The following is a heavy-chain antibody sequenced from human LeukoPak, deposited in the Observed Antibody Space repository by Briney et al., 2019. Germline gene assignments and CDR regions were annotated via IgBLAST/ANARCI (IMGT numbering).Heavy chain of an antibody. Sequence: SQTLSLTCTVSGGSISSGSYYWSWIRQPAGKGLEWIGRMYTSGTTNYNPSLKSRVTISVDTSKNQFSLKLSSVTAADTDVYYCARGASSSSPIGYYYYYMDVWGKGTTVTVS. CDR3: ARGASSSSPIGYYYYYMDV. V-gene: IGHV4-61*02. CDR2: MYTSGTT. CDR1: GGSISSGSYY. J-gene: IGHJ6*03. D-gene: IGHD6-6*01.